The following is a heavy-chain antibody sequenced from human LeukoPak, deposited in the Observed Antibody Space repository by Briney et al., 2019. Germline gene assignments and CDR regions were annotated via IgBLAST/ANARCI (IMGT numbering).Heavy chain of an antibody. Sequence: PETLSLTCAVSRASISIYDLIWVRHPPEKGLEWSGYIYYGGSTNYDPSLKSRVTISVDTSNNHFSLKVPSVTAADTAVYYCARGVVQGLGYFDLWGRGTLVTVSS. J-gene: IGHJ2*01. D-gene: IGHD6-6*01. CDR1: RASISIYD. V-gene: IGHV4-59*01. CDR2: IYYGGST. CDR3: ARGVVQGLGYFDL.